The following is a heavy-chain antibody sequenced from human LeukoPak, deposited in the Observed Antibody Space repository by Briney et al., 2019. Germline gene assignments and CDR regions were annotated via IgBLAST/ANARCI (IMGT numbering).Heavy chain of an antibody. Sequence: SETLSLTCAVSGGSISSSNWWSWVRQPPGKGLEWIGEVYHSGSTNYNPSLKSRVTISVDKSKNQFSLKLSSVTAADTAVYYCASTGPGWLAPQAVSGWFDPWGQGTLVTVSS. CDR2: VYHSGST. CDR3: ASTGPGWLAPQAVSGWFDP. D-gene: IGHD6-19*01. V-gene: IGHV4-4*02. J-gene: IGHJ5*02. CDR1: GGSISSSNW.